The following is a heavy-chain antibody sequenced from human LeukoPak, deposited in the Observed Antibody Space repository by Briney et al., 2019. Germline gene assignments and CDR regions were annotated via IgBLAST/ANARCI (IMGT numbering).Heavy chain of an antibody. Sequence: GGSLRLSCAASGFTVTDNYMNWVRQSSGKGLEWVSVIYGGGDTNYADSVKGRFIISRDNAKNSLYLQMNTLRPEDTAVYYCARERQNKDFWSGGDYWGQGTLVTVSS. V-gene: IGHV3-53*01. CDR1: GFTVTDNY. D-gene: IGHD3-3*01. CDR2: IYGGGDT. J-gene: IGHJ4*02. CDR3: ARERQNKDFWSGGDY.